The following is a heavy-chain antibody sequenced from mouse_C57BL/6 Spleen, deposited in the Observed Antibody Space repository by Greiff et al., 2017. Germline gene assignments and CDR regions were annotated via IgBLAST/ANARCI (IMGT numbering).Heavy chain of an antibody. Sequence: EVKVVESGGGLVQPGGSLSLSCAASGFTFTDYYMSWVRQPPGKALEWLGFIRNKTNGYTTEYSASVKGRFTISRANSQSILYLQMHALRAEDRATYYCARGLYCNYYFDDWGQGTTLTVSS. V-gene: IGHV7-3*01. D-gene: IGHD2-1*01. CDR3: ARGLYCNYYFDD. CDR2: IRNKTNGYTT. J-gene: IGHJ2*01. CDR1: GFTFTDYY.